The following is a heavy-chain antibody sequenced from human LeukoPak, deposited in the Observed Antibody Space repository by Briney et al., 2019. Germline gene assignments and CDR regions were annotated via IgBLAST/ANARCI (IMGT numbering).Heavy chain of an antibody. V-gene: IGHV3-33*01. D-gene: IGHD5-12*01. CDR2: IWYDGSNK. CDR1: GFTFSSYG. J-gene: IGHJ4*02. CDR3: ARGVDSGYGYFDY. Sequence: GRSLRLPCAASGFTFSSYGMHWVRQAPGKGLEWVAVIWYDGSNKYYADSVKGRFTISRDNSKNTLYLQMNSLRAEDTAVYYCARGVDSGYGYFDYWGQGTLVTVSS.